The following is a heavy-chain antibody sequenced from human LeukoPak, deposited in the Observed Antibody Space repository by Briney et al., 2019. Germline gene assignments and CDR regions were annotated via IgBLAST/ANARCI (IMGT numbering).Heavy chain of an antibody. V-gene: IGHV4-4*07. Sequence: PSETLSLTCIVSGGSISSYFWNWIRQPAGKGLEWIGKIYGGGSTTYNPSPNYNPSLKSRVTMSMDTSNNEFSLSLTSVTAADTAVYYCARDLGWGSPVAYWGQGILVTLSS. CDR1: GGSISSYF. J-gene: IGHJ4*02. D-gene: IGHD3-16*01. CDR2: IYGGGSTTYNPSP. CDR3: ARDLGWGSPVAY.